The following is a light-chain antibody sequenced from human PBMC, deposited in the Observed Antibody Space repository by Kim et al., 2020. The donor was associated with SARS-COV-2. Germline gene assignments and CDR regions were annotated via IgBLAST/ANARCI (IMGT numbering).Light chain of an antibody. CDR2: GDT. CDR3: QSYDNSLTV. J-gene: IGLJ2*01. CDR1: SSNVGAGSA. Sequence: PGQRVNTTCRGSSSNVGAGSAVHWDQHLPGTTPGLLIYGDTNRPSGVPDRFAGSKSGTSASLAITGLQPEDEADYYCQSYDNSLTVFGGGTQLTIL. V-gene: IGLV1-40*01.